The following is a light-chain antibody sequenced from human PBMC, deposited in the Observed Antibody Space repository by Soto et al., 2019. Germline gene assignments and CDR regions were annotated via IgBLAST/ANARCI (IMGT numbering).Light chain of an antibody. Sequence: EIVMTQSPATLSVSPGERATLSCRASQSVSSNLAWYQQKPGQAPRLLIYGASTTATGIPARFSGSGSGTEFTLTISSQQSEDFAVYYCQQYNNWPYTFGQGTKLEIK. CDR3: QQYNNWPYT. V-gene: IGKV3-15*01. CDR1: QSVSSN. CDR2: GAS. J-gene: IGKJ2*01.